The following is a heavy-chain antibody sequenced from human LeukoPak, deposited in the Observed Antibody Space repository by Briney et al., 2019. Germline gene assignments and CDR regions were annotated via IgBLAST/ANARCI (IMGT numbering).Heavy chain of an antibody. J-gene: IGHJ4*02. CDR2: ISGSGGNT. Sequence: GGSLRLSCAASGFTFSSYAMSWVRQAPGKGLEWVSAISGSGGNTYYADSVRGRFTISRDNSKNTLSLQMNSLRAEDTAVYYCARRPYYDSSGYYSYYFDYWGQGTLVTVSS. CDR3: ARRPYYDSSGYYSYYFDY. V-gene: IGHV3-23*01. D-gene: IGHD3-22*01. CDR1: GFTFSSYA.